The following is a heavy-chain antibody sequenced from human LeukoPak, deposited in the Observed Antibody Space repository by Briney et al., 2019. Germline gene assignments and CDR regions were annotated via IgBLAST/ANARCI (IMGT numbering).Heavy chain of an antibody. J-gene: IGHJ3*02. Sequence: SETLSLTCAVYGGSFSGYYWSWIRQPPGKGLEWIGEINHSGSTNYNPSLKSRVTISVDTSKNQSSLKLSSVTAADTAVYYCARHFRYDILTGYYSLGAFDIWGQGTMVTVSS. V-gene: IGHV4-34*01. CDR1: GGSFSGYY. CDR2: INHSGST. D-gene: IGHD3-9*01. CDR3: ARHFRYDILTGYYSLGAFDI.